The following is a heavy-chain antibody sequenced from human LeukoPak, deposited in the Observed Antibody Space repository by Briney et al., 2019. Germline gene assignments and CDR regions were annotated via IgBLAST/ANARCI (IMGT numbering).Heavy chain of an antibody. CDR2: IYSGGSA. J-gene: IGHJ4*02. D-gene: IGHD3-16*01. V-gene: IGHV3-66*01. CDR3: XRDLGRGYSNY. CDR1: GFTVSSYY. Sequence: PGGSLRLSCAASGFTVSSYYMSWVRQAPGKGLDWVSVIYSGGSAYYADSVKGRFTISRDNSKNTLYLQINSLRAEDTAVYYCXRDLGRGYSNYWGQGTLVTVSS.